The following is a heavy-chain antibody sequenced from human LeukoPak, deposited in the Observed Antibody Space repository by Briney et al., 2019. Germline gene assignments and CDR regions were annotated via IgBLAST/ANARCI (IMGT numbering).Heavy chain of an antibody. J-gene: IGHJ6*03. Sequence: SETLSLTCTVSGGSISSHYWSWIRQPPGKGLEGIGYIYYGGSTNYNPSLKSRVTISVDTSKNQFSLKLSSVTAADTAVYYCARGGAGLYYYMDVWGKGTTVTVSS. CDR3: ARGGAGLYYYMDV. V-gene: IGHV4-59*11. CDR2: IYYGGST. CDR1: GGSISSHY.